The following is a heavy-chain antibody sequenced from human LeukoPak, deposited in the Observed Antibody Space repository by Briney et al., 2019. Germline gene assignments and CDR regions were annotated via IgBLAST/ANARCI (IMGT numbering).Heavy chain of an antibody. J-gene: IGHJ5*02. CDR2: IKQDGSEK. CDR3: ARRTDSSSGWDP. Sequence: PGGSLRLSCVASGFTFSTYWMSWVRQAPGKGLEWVANIKQDGSEKYYVDSVKGRFTISRDNAKSSLYLQMDSLRADDTAVYYCARRTDSSSGWDPWGQGTLVTVSS. V-gene: IGHV3-7*01. CDR1: GFTFSTYW. D-gene: IGHD6-19*01.